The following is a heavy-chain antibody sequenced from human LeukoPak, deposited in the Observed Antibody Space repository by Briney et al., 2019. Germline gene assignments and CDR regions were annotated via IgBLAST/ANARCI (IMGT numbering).Heavy chain of an antibody. CDR3: AREDKWYFDL. CDR1: GFTFSDYY. J-gene: IGHJ2*01. CDR2: ISTTSSYT. V-gene: IGHV3-11*05. Sequence: GGSLRLSCAASGFTFSDYYMSWIRQAPGKGLEWGSKISTTSSYTNYADSVKGRFTISRDNAKNSLYLQMNSLRVEDTAVYYCAREDKWYFDLWGRGTLVTVSS.